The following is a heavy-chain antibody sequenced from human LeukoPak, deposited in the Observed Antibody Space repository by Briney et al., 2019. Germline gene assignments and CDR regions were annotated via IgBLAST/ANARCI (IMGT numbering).Heavy chain of an antibody. Sequence: PSETLSLTCTVSGGSISSSSYYWGWIRQPPGMGLEWIGSIHYSGSTYYNPSLKSRVTISVDTSKNQFSLKLSSVTAADTAVYYCARQRETGYPTTLDYWGQGTLVTVSS. J-gene: IGHJ4*02. D-gene: IGHD1-7*01. V-gene: IGHV4-39*01. CDR2: IHYSGST. CDR1: GGSISSSSYY. CDR3: ARQRETGYPTTLDY.